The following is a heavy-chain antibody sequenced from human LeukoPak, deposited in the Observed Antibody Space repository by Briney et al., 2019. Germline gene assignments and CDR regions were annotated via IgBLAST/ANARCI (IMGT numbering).Heavy chain of an antibody. CDR1: GGTFSSYA. V-gene: IGHV1-8*02. Sequence: GASVKVSCKASGGTFSSYAINWVRQATGQGLEWMGWMNPNSGNTGYAQKFQGRVTMTRNTSISTAYMELSSLRSEDTAVYYCARGYGSRASRGAFDIWGQGTMVTVSS. J-gene: IGHJ3*02. CDR2: MNPNSGNT. D-gene: IGHD4-17*01. CDR3: ARGYGSRASRGAFDI.